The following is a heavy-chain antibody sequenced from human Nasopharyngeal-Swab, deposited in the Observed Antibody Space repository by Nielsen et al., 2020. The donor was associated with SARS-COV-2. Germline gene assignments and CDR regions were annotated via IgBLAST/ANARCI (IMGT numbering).Heavy chain of an antibody. D-gene: IGHD4-17*01. CDR1: GFTFSSYA. J-gene: IGHJ4*02. V-gene: IGHV3-30*04. Sequence: GESLKISCAASGFTFSSYAMHWVRQAPGKGLEWVAVISYDGSNKYYADSVKGRFTISRDNSKNTLYLQMNSLRAEDTAVYYCAKSVAALTTVSNFDYWGQGTLVTVSS. CDR3: AKSVAALTTVSNFDY. CDR2: ISYDGSNK.